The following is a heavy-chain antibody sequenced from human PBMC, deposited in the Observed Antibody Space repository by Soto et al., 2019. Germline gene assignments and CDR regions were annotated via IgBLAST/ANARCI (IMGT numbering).Heavy chain of an antibody. CDR1: GLTFSNYG. CDR2: ISNEGRDE. Sequence: QVHLVESGGGVVQPGRSLRLSCEVSGLTFSNYGMHWVRQAPGKGLEWVAVISNEGRDERYADSVKGRFTISRDNSKNTLYLQMSSLRAEDTSVYYCAKGCGTGSSCYILDYWGQGTLVTVSS. V-gene: IGHV3-30*18. CDR3: AKGCGTGSSCYILDY. J-gene: IGHJ4*02. D-gene: IGHD2-15*01.